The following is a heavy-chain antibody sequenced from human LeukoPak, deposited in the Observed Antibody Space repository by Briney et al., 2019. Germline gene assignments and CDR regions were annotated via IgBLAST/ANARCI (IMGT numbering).Heavy chain of an antibody. CDR2: INPSGGST. CDR1: GYTFTSYY. Sequence: ASGKVSCKASGYTFTSYYMHWVRQAPGQGLEWMGIINPSGGSTSYAQKFQGRVTMTRDTSTSTVYMELSSLRSEDTAVYYCARGWIVVPETDYWGQGTLVTASS. D-gene: IGHD3-22*01. CDR3: ARGWIVVPETDY. J-gene: IGHJ4*02. V-gene: IGHV1-46*01.